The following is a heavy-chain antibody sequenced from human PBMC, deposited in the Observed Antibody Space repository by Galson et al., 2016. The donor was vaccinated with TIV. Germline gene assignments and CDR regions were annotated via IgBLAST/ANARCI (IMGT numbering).Heavy chain of an antibody. CDR3: ARHSYYDGIYQAFDI. J-gene: IGHJ3*02. CDR1: GYSFTSYY. CDR2: LYPGDSHA. Sequence: QSGAEVTKPGESLKISCKGSGYSFTSYYIAWVRQMPGKGLEWMGILYPGDSHARYSPSFQGQVTISADKSIRTAYLQWSSLKASDTAIYYCARHSYYDGIYQAFDIWRQGTMVTVSS. D-gene: IGHD3-22*01. V-gene: IGHV5-51*01.